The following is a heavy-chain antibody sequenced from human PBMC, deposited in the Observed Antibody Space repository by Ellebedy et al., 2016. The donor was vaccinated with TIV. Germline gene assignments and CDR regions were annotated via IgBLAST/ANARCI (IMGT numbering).Heavy chain of an antibody. V-gene: IGHV3-48*03. Sequence: GESLKISCAVSGFTFSSYEMNWVRQAPGKGLEWVSYISGSASVTAYADSVKGRFTISRDNARTSLYLQMNSLRVDDTAMYYCARVRTPFKVGPRAFDIWGQGTTVTVSS. CDR1: GFTFSSYE. J-gene: IGHJ3*02. CDR3: ARVRTPFKVGPRAFDI. D-gene: IGHD4-23*01. CDR2: ISGSASVT.